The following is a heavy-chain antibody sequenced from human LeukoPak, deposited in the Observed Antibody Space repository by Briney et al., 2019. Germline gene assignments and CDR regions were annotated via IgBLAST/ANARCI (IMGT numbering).Heavy chain of an antibody. Sequence: GGSLRLSCAASGFTFSSYAMSWVRQAPGKGLEWVSTISGSGGRTNYADSVKGRFTISRDDSENTLSLQMSSLRAEDTATYYCAKHYGSGTYYNYFTYCGQGTLVSVSS. D-gene: IGHD3-10*01. V-gene: IGHV3-23*01. J-gene: IGHJ4*02. CDR1: GFTFSSYA. CDR3: AKHYGSGTYYNYFTY. CDR2: ISGSGGRT.